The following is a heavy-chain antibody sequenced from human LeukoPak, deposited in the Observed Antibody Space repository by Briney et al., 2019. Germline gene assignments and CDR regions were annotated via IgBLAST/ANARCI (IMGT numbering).Heavy chain of an antibody. D-gene: IGHD6-6*01. J-gene: IGHJ4*02. Sequence: GGSLRLSCAASGFTFSSYSMNWVRQAPGKELEWVSSISSSSSYIYYADSVKGRFTISRDNAKNSLYLQMNSLRAEDTAVYYCARVRGSSPHFDYWGQGTLVTVSS. V-gene: IGHV3-21*01. CDR3: ARVRGSSPHFDY. CDR1: GFTFSSYS. CDR2: ISSSSSYI.